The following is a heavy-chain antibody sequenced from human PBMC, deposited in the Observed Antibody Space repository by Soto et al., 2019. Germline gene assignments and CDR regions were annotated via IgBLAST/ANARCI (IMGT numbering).Heavy chain of an antibody. CDR3: ARRWGRTFDY. V-gene: IGHV4-59*08. CDR2: IYYGGST. D-gene: IGHD7-27*01. J-gene: IGHJ4*02. CDR1: GGSIRSYY. Sequence: QVQLQESGPELVKPSETLSLTCTVSGGSIRSYYWSWIRQPPRKGLEWIGYIYYGGSTNYNPSLKSRVTISVDTSKNQFSLKLSSVTAADTAVYYCARRWGRTFDYWGQGTLVTVSS.